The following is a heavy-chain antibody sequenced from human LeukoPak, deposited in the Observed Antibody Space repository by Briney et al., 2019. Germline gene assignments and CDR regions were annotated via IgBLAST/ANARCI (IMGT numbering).Heavy chain of an antibody. V-gene: IGHV1-46*01. CDR2: INPSGGST. Sequence: ASVKVSCKASVYTFINYYIHWVRQAPGQGLEWMGIINPSGGSTSYAQKFQGRVTMTRDTSTSTVYMELSSLRSEDTAVYYCARVYFDAFDMWGQGTMVTVSS. CDR3: ARVYFDAFDM. D-gene: IGHD3-10*01. CDR1: VYTFINYY. J-gene: IGHJ3*02.